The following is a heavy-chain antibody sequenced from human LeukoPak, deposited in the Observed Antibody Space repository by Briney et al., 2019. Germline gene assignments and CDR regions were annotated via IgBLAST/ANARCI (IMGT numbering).Heavy chain of an antibody. D-gene: IGHD2-2*01. J-gene: IGHJ4*02. CDR1: GYTFTGYY. Sequence: ASVKVSCKASGYTFTGYYMHWVRHAPGQRLEWMGWINPNSGGTNYAQKFQGRVTMTRDTSISTAYMELSRLRSDDTAVYYCATDIVVVPAASNGYWGQGTLVTVSS. V-gene: IGHV1-2*02. CDR2: INPNSGGT. CDR3: ATDIVVVPAASNGY.